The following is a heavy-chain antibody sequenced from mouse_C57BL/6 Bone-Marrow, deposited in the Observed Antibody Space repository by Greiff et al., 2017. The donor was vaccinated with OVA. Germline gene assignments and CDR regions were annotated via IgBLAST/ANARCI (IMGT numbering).Heavy chain of an antibody. J-gene: IGHJ3*01. D-gene: IGHD2-4*01. CDR2: IDPSDSYT. V-gene: IGHV1-69*01. CDR1: GYTFTSYW. CDR3: ALYDYDAWFAY. Sequence: QLQQPGAELVMPGASVKLSCKASGYTFTSYWMHWVKQRPGQGLEWIGEIDPSDSYTNYNQKFKGKSTLTVDKSSSTAYMQLSSLTSEDSAVYYCALYDYDAWFAYWGQGTLVTVSA.